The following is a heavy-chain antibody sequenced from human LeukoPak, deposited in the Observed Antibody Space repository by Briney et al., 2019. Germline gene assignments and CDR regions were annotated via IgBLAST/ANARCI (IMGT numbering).Heavy chain of an antibody. Sequence: GGSLRLSCAASGFTFSSYGMHWVRQAPGKGLEWVAVISYDGSNKYYADSVKGRFTISRDNSKNTLYLQMNSLRAEDTAVYYCARVKSIRFLEWLLTPSFDYWGQGTLVTVSS. V-gene: IGHV3-30*03. J-gene: IGHJ4*02. CDR2: ISYDGSNK. CDR1: GFTFSSYG. CDR3: ARVKSIRFLEWLLTPSFDY. D-gene: IGHD3-3*01.